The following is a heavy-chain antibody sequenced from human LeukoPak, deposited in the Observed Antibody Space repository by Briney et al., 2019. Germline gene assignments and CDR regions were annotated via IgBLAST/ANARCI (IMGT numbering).Heavy chain of an antibody. CDR2: IYHSEST. J-gene: IGHJ3*02. D-gene: IGHD3-22*01. V-gene: IGHV4-30-2*01. CDR1: GGSINNGGYS. Sequence: SETLSLTCAVSGGSINNGGYSWSWIRHPPGKGLEWIGYIYHSESTYYNPSLKNRVTISIDRSKNQHSLNLSSVTAADTAVYYCARVPFDYYDSDDYYYHDAFDIWGQGTMVTVSS. CDR3: ARVPFDYYDSDDYYYHDAFDI.